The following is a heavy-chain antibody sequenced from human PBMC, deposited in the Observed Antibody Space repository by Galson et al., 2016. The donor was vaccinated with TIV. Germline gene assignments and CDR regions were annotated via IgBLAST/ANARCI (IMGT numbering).Heavy chain of an antibody. V-gene: IGHV3-30*18. J-gene: IGHJ3*02. D-gene: IGHD3-22*01. CDR2: ISYDGSNE. CDR1: GFTFSSYD. Sequence: SLRLSCAASGFTFSSYDMHWVRQAPGKGLEWVAVISYDGSNENYADSVKGRFTVSRDNSENTLYLQMNSLRAEDTAGYYCAKEAGSGYYYVDAFDIWGQGTVVTVSS. CDR3: AKEAGSGYYYVDAFDI.